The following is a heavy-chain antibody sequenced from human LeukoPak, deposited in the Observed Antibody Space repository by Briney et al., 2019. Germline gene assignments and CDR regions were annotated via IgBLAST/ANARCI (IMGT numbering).Heavy chain of an antibody. J-gene: IGHJ4*02. CDR3: ARTCTSTSCYVDAY. V-gene: IGHV3-30-3*01. CDR1: GFTFSSYA. D-gene: IGHD2-2*01. Sequence: GGSLRLSCVASGFTFSSYAMHWVRQAPGKGLEWVAVISYDGSNKYYADSVKGRFTISRDNAKNSLYLHMNSLRAEDTAVYYCARTCTSTSCYVDAYWGQGTLVTVSS. CDR2: ISYDGSNK.